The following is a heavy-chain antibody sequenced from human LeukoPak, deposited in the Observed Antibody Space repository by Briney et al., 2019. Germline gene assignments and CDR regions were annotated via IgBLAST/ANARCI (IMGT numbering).Heavy chain of an antibody. V-gene: IGHV3-21*01. D-gene: IGHD3-10*01. J-gene: IGHJ4*02. Sequence: GGSLRLSCAASGFTFSSYSMNWVRQAPGKGLEWVSSISSSSSYIYYADSVKGRFTISRDNAKNSLYLQMNSLRSEDTAVYYCARPSFASGSYFDYWGQGTLVTVSS. CDR1: GFTFSSYS. CDR3: ARPSFASGSYFDY. CDR2: ISSSSSYI.